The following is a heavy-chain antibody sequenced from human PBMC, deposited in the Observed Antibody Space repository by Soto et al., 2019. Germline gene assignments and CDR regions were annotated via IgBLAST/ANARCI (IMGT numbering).Heavy chain of an antibody. V-gene: IGHV3-73*01. CDR2: IRSKPNSYAT. Sequence: EVQLVESGGGLVQPGGSLKLSCAASGFTFSGSAMHWVRQASEKGLEWVGRIRSKPNSYATEYAASVQGRFTISRDDSKNTAYLHMNNLTTEDTAVYYCISFCSSCFFDYWGQGTPVTVSS. CDR1: GFTFSGSA. J-gene: IGHJ4*02. D-gene: IGHD6-13*01. CDR3: ISFCSSCFFDY.